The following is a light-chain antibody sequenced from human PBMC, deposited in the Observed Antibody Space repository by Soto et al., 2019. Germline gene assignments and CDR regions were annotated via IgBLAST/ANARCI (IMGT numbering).Light chain of an antibody. CDR1: QTISSN. Sequence: EILMTQSPATLSVSPGERATLSCRASQTISSNLAWYQHKPGQAPRLLFYGASNRATGIPARFTGSGSGTEFTRTISSLQSVDFAVYSCQQYDKWPTTVGGGTKGAIK. J-gene: IGKJ4*01. CDR2: GAS. V-gene: IGKV3-15*01. CDR3: QQYDKWPTT.